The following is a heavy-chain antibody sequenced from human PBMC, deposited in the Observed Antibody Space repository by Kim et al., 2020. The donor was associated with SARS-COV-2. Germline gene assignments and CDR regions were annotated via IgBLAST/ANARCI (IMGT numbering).Heavy chain of an antibody. D-gene: IGHD2-21*02. CDR3: AGDLFRVTGY. Sequence: GGSLRLSCEVSGFTFSNSWMTWVRQAPGKGLEFVANISPDGSQKYYVDFVKGRFTISRDNARYSLYLHMNSLRVEDTAVYYCAGDLFRVTGYWGQGALVTVSS. CDR2: ISPDGSQK. J-gene: IGHJ4*02. V-gene: IGHV3-7*01. CDR1: GFTFSNSW.